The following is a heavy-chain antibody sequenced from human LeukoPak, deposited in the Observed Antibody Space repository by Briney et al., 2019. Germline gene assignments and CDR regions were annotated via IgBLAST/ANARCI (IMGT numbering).Heavy chain of an antibody. V-gene: IGHV3-23*01. Sequence: GGSLRLSCAASGFTFSSYAMSWVRQAPGKGLEWVSAISGSGGSTYYADSVKGRFTISRDNSKNTLYLQMNSLRAEDTAVYYCAKRAGYCSSTSCLYYFDYWGQGTLVTVSS. D-gene: IGHD2-2*01. CDR1: GFTFSSYA. J-gene: IGHJ4*02. CDR2: ISGSGGST. CDR3: AKRAGYCSSTSCLYYFDY.